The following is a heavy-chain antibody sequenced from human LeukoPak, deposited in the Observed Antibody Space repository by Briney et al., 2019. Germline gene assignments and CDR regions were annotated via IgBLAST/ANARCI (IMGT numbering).Heavy chain of an antibody. Sequence: GASVKVSCKASGYTFTSYYMHWVRQAPGQGLEWMGIINPSGGSTSYAQKFQGRVTMTRDMSTSTVYMELSSLRSEDTAVYYCAREGSTPGAANYYYMDVWGKGTTVTVSS. D-gene: IGHD2-15*01. CDR3: AREGSTPGAANYYYMDV. CDR2: INPSGGST. J-gene: IGHJ6*03. V-gene: IGHV1-46*01. CDR1: GYTFTSYY.